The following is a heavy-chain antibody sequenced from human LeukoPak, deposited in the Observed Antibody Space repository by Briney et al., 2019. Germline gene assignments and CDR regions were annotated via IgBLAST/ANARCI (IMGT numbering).Heavy chain of an antibody. V-gene: IGHV3-23*01. CDR3: VIPTGAFDI. CDR2: ISGSGGIT. CDR1: GFTFSSYA. Sequence: GGPLRLSCAPSGFTFSSYAMRWVRQAPGRGVEWISAISGSGGITYYADSVKGRFTISRDNSKNTLYLQINSLRAEDTAVYYCVIPTGAFDIWGQGTMVTVSS. D-gene: IGHD2-21*01. J-gene: IGHJ3*02.